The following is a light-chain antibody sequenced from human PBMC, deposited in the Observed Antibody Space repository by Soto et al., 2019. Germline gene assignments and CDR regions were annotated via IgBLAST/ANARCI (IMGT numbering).Light chain of an antibody. J-gene: IGKJ1*01. V-gene: IGKV1-12*01. Sequence: DIQMTQSPSSVSASVGDRVTITCRASQGIGSWLAWYQQKPGKAPKLLIYGALSLQSGVPSRFSGSGSGTDFTLTISSLQPEDFATYYCPQANSFPWTFGQGTKVEIK. CDR3: PQANSFPWT. CDR1: QGIGSW. CDR2: GAL.